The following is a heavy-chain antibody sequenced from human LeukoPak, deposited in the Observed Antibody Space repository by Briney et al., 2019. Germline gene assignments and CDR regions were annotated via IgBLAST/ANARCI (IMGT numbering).Heavy chain of an antibody. Sequence: PSETLSLTCTVSGGSISSYYWSWIRQPAGKGLEWIGRIYTSGSTNYNPSLKSRVTMSVDTSKNQFSLKLSSVTAADTAVYYCARDQVLVNTAMITAFDFWGQGTLVTVSS. V-gene: IGHV4-4*07. CDR3: ARDQVLVNTAMITAFDF. CDR2: IYTSGST. CDR1: GGSISSYY. D-gene: IGHD5-18*01. J-gene: IGHJ4*02.